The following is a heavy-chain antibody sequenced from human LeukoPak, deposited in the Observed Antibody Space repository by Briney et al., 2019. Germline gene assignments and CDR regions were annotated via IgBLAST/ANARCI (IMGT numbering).Heavy chain of an antibody. D-gene: IGHD6-19*01. J-gene: IGHJ4*02. CDR2: ISSSSSYI. CDR3: ARVDEQWLVQGDFRFDY. Sequence: GGSLRLSCAASGFTFSSYSMNWVRQAPGKGLEWVSSISSSSSYIYYADSVKGRFTISRDNAKNSLYLRMNSLRAEDTAVYYCARVDEQWLVQGDFRFDYWGQGTLVTVSS. CDR1: GFTFSSYS. V-gene: IGHV3-21*01.